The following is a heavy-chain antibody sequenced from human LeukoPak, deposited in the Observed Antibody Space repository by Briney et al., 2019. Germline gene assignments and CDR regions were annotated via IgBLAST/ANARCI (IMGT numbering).Heavy chain of an antibody. Sequence: GGSLRLSCAASGFPFSDYDMHWVRQAPGKGREWVTLIYYDGRNKNYADSVKGRFTISRDNPKNTLYLQMNSLRVEDTAVYYCARTEHYSDRNGYYYFDQWGQGALVTVSS. CDR1: GFPFSDYD. CDR3: ARTEHYSDRNGYYYFDQ. D-gene: IGHD3-22*01. V-gene: IGHV3-30*12. CDR2: IYYDGRNK. J-gene: IGHJ4*02.